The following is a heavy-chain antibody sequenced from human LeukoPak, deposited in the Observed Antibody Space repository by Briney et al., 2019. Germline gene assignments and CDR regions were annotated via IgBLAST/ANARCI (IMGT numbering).Heavy chain of an antibody. J-gene: IGHJ4*02. CDR2: IYYSGST. D-gene: IGHD1-26*01. V-gene: IGHV4-59*01. Sequence: PSETLSLTCTVSGGSISSYYWSWIRQPPGKGLEWIGYIYYSGSTSYNPSLKSRVTISVDTSKNQFSLKLSSVTAADTAVYYCATSREGATDYWGQGTLVTVSS. CDR1: GGSISSYY. CDR3: ATSREGATDY.